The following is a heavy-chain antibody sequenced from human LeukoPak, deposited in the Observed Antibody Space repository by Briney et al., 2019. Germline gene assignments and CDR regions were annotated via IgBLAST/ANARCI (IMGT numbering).Heavy chain of an antibody. J-gene: IGHJ4*02. CDR3: ASLQRDFLLVVYDH. Sequence: PSETLSLTCTVSGGSISSSSYYWGWIRQPPGKGLEWIGSIYYSGSTYYNPPLKSRVTISVDTSQNQFSLKLSSVTAEDTAVYYCASLQRDFLLVVYDHWGPGNLGPVSP. D-gene: IGHD2-8*02. V-gene: IGHV4-39*01. CDR2: IYYSGST. CDR1: GGSISSSSYY.